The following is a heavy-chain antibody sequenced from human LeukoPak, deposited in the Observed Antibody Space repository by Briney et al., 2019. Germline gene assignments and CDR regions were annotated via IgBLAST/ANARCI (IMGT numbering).Heavy chain of an antibody. D-gene: IGHD3-9*01. CDR3: ARRGLPGFYDILTGYYLDY. Sequence: SETLSLTCAVYGGSFNGYYWSWIRQPPGKGLEWIGEINHSGSTNYNPSLKSRVTISVDTSKNQFSLKLSSVTAADTAVYYCARRGLPGFYDILTGYYLDYWGQGTLVTVSS. CDR2: INHSGST. J-gene: IGHJ4*02. CDR1: GGSFNGYY. V-gene: IGHV4-34*01.